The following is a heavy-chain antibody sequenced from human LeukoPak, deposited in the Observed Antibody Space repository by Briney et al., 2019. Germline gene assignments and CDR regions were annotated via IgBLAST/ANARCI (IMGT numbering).Heavy chain of an antibody. CDR3: AKGTYYYDSSGYYYFDY. Sequence: GGSLILSCAASGFTFSSYAMSWVRQAPGKGLEWVSAISGSGGSTYYADSVKGRFTISRDNSKNTLYLQMNSLRAEDTAVYYCAKGTYYYDSSGYYYFDYWGQGTLVTVSS. V-gene: IGHV3-23*01. J-gene: IGHJ4*02. CDR1: GFTFSSYA. D-gene: IGHD3-22*01. CDR2: ISGSGGST.